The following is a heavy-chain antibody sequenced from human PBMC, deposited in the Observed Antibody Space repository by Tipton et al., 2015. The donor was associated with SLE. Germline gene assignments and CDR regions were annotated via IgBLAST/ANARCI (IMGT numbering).Heavy chain of an antibody. CDR1: GDSIISGAHY. CDR3: ARQSAVGPGADS. D-gene: IGHD2-2*01. J-gene: IGHJ4*02. V-gene: IGHV4-31*03. CDR2: LFYSGST. Sequence: TLSLTCTVSGDSIISGAHYWSWIRQHPGKGLGGIGNLFYSGSTYYNPSLESRVTISVDRSQNPFSLRLTSMTAADTAVYYCARQSAVGPGADSWGQGTLVTVSS.